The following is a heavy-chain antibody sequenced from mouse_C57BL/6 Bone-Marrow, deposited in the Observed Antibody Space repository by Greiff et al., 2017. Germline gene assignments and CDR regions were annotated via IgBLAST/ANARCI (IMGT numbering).Heavy chain of an antibody. CDR2: IDPNSGGT. V-gene: IGHV1-72*01. CDR3: ARSGGNYRGAWFAY. J-gene: IGHJ3*01. CDR1: GYTFTSYW. Sequence: QVQLQQPGAELVKPGASVKLSCKASGYTFTSYWMHWVKQRPGRGLEWIGRIDPNSGGTTYNEKFKSKATLPVDTPSSTAYMQRSRLTSEGSAVYEGARSGGNYRGAWFAYWGQGTLVTVSA. D-gene: IGHD2-1*01.